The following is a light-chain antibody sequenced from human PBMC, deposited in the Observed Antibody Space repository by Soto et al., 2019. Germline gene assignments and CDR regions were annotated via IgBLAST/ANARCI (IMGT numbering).Light chain of an antibody. CDR1: KNDIGVYDF. Sequence: ALTQPPSASGSPGQSVTISCTGTKNDIGVYDFVSWYQHHPGKAPRLIIYEVVQRPSGVPDRFSGSKSGSTASLTVSGLQAADEADYFCKSYAGSNTYVFGSGTKVTVL. CDR2: EVV. V-gene: IGLV2-8*01. J-gene: IGLJ1*01. CDR3: KSYAGSNTYV.